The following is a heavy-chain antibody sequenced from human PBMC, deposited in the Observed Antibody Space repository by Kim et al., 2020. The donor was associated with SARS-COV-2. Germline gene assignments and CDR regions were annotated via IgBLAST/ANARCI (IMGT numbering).Heavy chain of an antibody. Sequence: GGSLRLSCVASGFPFSTYYMNWVRQAPGKGLEWVANIKQDGSENHYVDSVKGRFTVSRDNAKNSLYLQMDSLRAEDTAVYYCARDRCLDVHYYYGLDVWG. CDR3: ARDRCLDVHYYYGLDV. J-gene: IGHJ6*01. V-gene: IGHV3-7*01. D-gene: IGHD2-8*01. CDR2: IKQDGSEN. CDR1: GFPFSTYY.